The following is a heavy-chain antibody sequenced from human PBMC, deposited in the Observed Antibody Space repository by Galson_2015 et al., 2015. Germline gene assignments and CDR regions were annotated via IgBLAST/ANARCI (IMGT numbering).Heavy chain of an antibody. CDR3: SSLDELLTGYKLTYAFDI. CDR2: IRSKANNYAT. V-gene: IGHV3-73*01. J-gene: IGHJ3*02. Sequence: SLRLSCAASGFTFSGSAMHWVRQASRKGLEWVGRIRSKANNYATAYDASVKGRFTISRDDSKNTAFLQMNSLKTEDTAVYYCSSLDELLTGYKLTYAFDIWGQGTMVTVSS. D-gene: IGHD3-9*01. CDR1: GFTFSGSA.